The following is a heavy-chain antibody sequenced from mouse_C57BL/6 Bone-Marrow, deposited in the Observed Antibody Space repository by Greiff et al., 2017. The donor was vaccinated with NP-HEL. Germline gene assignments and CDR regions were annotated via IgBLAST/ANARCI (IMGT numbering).Heavy chain of an antibody. V-gene: IGHV5-16*01. D-gene: IGHD3-2*02. CDR1: GFTFSDYY. CDR3: ARSLDSSGSYYFDY. J-gene: IGHJ2*01. Sequence: EVKVVESEGGLVQPGSSMKLSCTASGFTFSDYYMAWVRQVPEKGLEWVANINYDGSSTYYLDSLKSRFIISRDNAKNILYLQMSSLKSEDTATYYCARSLDSSGSYYFDYWGQGTTLTVSS. CDR2: INYDGSST.